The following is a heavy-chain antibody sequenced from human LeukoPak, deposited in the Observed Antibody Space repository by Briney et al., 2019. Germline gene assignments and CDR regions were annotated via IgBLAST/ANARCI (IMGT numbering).Heavy chain of an antibody. CDR2: ISSSSSYT. J-gene: IGHJ3*02. Sequence: PGGSLRLSCAASGFTFSDYYMSWIRQAPGKGLEWVSYISSSSSYTNYADSVKGRFTISRDNAKNSLYLQMNSLRAEDTAVYYCARGSGGEGYCSGGSCYDAFDIWGQGTMVTVSS. D-gene: IGHD2-15*01. V-gene: IGHV3-11*06. CDR3: ARGSGGEGYCSGGSCYDAFDI. CDR1: GFTFSDYY.